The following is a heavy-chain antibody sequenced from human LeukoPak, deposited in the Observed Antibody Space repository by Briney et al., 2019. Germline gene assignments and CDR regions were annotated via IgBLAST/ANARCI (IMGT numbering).Heavy chain of an antibody. J-gene: IGHJ4*02. V-gene: IGHV3-53*01. D-gene: IGHD5-12*01. Sequence: PSETLSLTCSVYGGSFSGYYWTWIRQPPGKGLEWVSFIYSDNTHYSDSVKGRFTISRDNSKNTLYLQMNSLRAEDTAVYYCARGPSGYHNTGGQGTLVTVSS. CDR1: GGSFSGYY. CDR3: ARGPSGYHNT. CDR2: IYSDNT.